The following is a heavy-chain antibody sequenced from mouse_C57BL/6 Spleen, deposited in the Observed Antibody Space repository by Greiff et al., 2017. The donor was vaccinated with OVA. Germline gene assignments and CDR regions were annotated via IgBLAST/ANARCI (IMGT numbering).Heavy chain of an antibody. Sequence: QVQLQQPGAELVKPGASVKLSCKASGYTFTSYWMQWVKQRPGQGLEWIGEIDPSDSYTNYNQKFKGKATLTVDTSSSTAYMQLSSLTSEDSAVYDCARYGSSYGWFAYWGQGTLVTVSA. CDR1: GYTFTSYW. J-gene: IGHJ3*01. CDR3: ARYGSSYGWFAY. V-gene: IGHV1-50*01. D-gene: IGHD1-1*01. CDR2: IDPSDSYT.